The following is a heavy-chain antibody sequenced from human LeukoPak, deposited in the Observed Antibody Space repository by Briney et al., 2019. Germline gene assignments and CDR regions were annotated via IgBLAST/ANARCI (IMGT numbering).Heavy chain of an antibody. CDR3: ARDRPNYYDSSGYYNSGAFDI. J-gene: IGHJ3*02. CDR1: GGTFSSYA. D-gene: IGHD3-22*01. V-gene: IGHV1-69*04. CDR2: IIPIFGIA. Sequence: ASVKVSCKASGGTFSSYAISWVRQAPGQGLEWMGRIIPIFGIANYAQKFQGRVTIIADKSTSTAYMELSSLRSEDTAVYYCARDRPNYYDSSGYYNSGAFDIWGQGTMVTVSS.